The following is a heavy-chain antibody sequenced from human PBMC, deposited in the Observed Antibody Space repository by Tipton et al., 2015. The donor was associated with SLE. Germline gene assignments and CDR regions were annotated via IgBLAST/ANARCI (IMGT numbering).Heavy chain of an antibody. CDR3: AGGQLERRRFDY. CDR1: GGSISSYY. D-gene: IGHD1-1*01. V-gene: IGHV4-59*01. CDR2: IYYSGST. J-gene: IGHJ4*02. Sequence: TLSLTCTVSGGSISSYYWSWIRQTPGKGLEWIGYIYYSGSTNYNPSLKSRVTISVDTSKNQFSLKLSSVTAADTAVYYCAGGQLERRRFDYWGQGTLVTVSS.